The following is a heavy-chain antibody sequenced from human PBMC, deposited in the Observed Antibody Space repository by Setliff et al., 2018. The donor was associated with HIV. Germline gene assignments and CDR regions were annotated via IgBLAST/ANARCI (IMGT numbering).Heavy chain of an antibody. V-gene: IGHV4-34*01. D-gene: IGHD3-3*01. CDR1: GGSFSDFY. J-gene: IGHJ5*02. Sequence: SETLSLTCAVYGGSFSDFYWSWIRQAPGKGLEWIGEINHSGKTNYNPSLKSRITLSVDTSENQFALKLGSVTAADPAVYYCAIGFTIFGVGFSADPTGKWFDLWGQGTLVTVSS. CDR3: AIGFTIFGVGFSADPTGKWFDL. CDR2: INHSGKT.